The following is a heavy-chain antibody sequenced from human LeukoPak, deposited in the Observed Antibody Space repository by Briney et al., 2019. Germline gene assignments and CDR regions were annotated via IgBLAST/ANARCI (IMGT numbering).Heavy chain of an antibody. V-gene: IGHV3-48*02. CDR3: ASLSSAYD. CDR2: ISSSGSTI. CDR1: GFTFSTYS. Sequence: GGSLRLSCAASGFTFSTYSINWVRQAPGKGLEWVSYISSSGSTIHYADSVQGRFTISRDNAKKSLYLQMNSLRDEDTAVYYCASLSSAYDWGQGTLVTVSS. D-gene: IGHD3-22*01. J-gene: IGHJ4*02.